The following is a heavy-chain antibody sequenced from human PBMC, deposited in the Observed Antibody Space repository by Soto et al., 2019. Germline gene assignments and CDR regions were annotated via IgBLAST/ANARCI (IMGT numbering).Heavy chain of an antibody. Sequence: PSETLSLTCAVYGGSFSGYYWSWIRQPTGKGLEWIGEINHSGSTNYNPSLKSRVTISVDTSKNQFSLKLSSVTAADTAVYYCARGPGYSYGSYYFDYWGQGTLVTVSS. J-gene: IGHJ4*02. CDR2: INHSGST. CDR1: GGSFSGYY. D-gene: IGHD5-18*01. CDR3: ARGPGYSYGSYYFDY. V-gene: IGHV4-34*01.